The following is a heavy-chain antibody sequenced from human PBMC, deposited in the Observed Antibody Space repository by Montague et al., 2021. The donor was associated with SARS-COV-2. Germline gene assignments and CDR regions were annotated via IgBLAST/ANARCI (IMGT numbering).Heavy chain of an antibody. CDR2: ISSSGSTI. CDR1: GFTFSSYE. D-gene: IGHD3-3*01. V-gene: IGHV3-48*03. Sequence: SLRLSCAASGFTFSSYEMNWVRQDPGKGMEWVSYISSSGSTIYYADSVKGRFTISRDNAKNSLYLQMNSLRAEDTAVYYCARGGTYYDFWSGYYNYYYGMDVWGQGTTVTVSS. J-gene: IGHJ6*02. CDR3: ARGGTYYDFWSGYYNYYYGMDV.